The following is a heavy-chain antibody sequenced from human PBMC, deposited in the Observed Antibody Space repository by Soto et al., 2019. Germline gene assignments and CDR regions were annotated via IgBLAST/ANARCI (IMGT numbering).Heavy chain of an antibody. Sequence: EVRLVESGGGLVQPGGSLKLSCTASGFNFGGSGVHWVRQAPGKGLEWVGRIRTKADTYATAYTASVKGRFNFSRDDSKNTAHLHMNSLKTEDTAVYFCAAIIPTGHHYYVYGLDVWGPGTWVTVAS. CDR2: IRTKADTYAT. J-gene: IGHJ6*02. CDR1: GFNFGGSG. V-gene: IGHV3-73*02. D-gene: IGHD4-17*01. CDR3: AAIIPTGHHYYVYGLDV.